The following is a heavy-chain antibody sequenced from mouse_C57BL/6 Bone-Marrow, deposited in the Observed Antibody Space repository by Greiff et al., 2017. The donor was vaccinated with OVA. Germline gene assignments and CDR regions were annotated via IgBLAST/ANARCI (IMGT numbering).Heavy chain of an antibody. D-gene: IGHD2-5*01. CDR3: ARGGSNYAGYFDV. V-gene: IGHV1-54*01. CDR1: GYAFTNYL. J-gene: IGHJ1*03. Sequence: VQVVESGAELVRPGTSVKVSCKASGYAFTNYLIEWVKQRPGQGLEWIGVINPGSGGTNYNEKFKGKATLTADKSSSTAYMQLSSLTSEDSAVYFCARGGSNYAGYFDVWGTGTTVTVSS. CDR2: INPGSGGT.